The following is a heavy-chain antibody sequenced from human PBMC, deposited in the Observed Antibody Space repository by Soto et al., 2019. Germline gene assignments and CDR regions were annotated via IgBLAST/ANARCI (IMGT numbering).Heavy chain of an antibody. D-gene: IGHD4-17*01. V-gene: IGHV1-46*01. CDR3: ATVNYGYYGMDV. J-gene: IGHJ6*02. CDR2: INPSGGST. CDR1: GYTFTSYY. Sequence: ASVKVSCKASGYTFTSYYMHWVRQAPGQGLEWMGIINPSGGSTSYAQKFQGRVTMTRDTSTRTVYMELGSLRSEDTAVYYCATVNYGYYGMDVWGQGTTVTVSS.